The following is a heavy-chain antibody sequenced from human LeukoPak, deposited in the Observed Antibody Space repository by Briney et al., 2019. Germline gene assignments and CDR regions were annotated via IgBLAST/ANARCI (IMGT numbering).Heavy chain of an antibody. CDR1: GGSISSGGYY. CDR3: ARDPYPYDSSGYYYYGMDV. CDR2: IYYSGST. Sequence: PSQTLSLTCTVSGGSISSGGYYWSWIRQHPGKGLEWIGYIYYSGSTYYNPSLKSRVTLSVDTSKNQFSLKLSSVTAADTAVYYCARDPYPYDSSGYYYYGMDVWGQGTTVTVSS. J-gene: IGHJ6*02. D-gene: IGHD3-22*01. V-gene: IGHV4-31*03.